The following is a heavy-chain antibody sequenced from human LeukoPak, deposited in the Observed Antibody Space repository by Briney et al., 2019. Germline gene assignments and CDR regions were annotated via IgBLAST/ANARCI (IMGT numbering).Heavy chain of an antibody. V-gene: IGHV3-7*01. J-gene: IGHJ4*02. D-gene: IGHD6-19*01. CDR3: VRGSNDWYGMDY. CDR1: GFAFSSYW. CDR2: IKQDGSEK. Sequence: QPGGSLRLSCAASGFAFSSYWMSWVRQAPGKGLEWVANIKQDGSEKYYMDSVKGRFTISRDNAKNSLYLQMNSLRAEDTAVYYCVRGSNDWYGMDYWGQGTLVTVSA.